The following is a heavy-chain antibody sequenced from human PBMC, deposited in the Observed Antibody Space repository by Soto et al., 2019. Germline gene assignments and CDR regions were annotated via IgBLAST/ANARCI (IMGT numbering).Heavy chain of an antibody. V-gene: IGHV3-7*01. D-gene: IGHD3-22*01. CDR1: GFTFSSYW. CDR3: ARETGEEVVVLGFVAY. J-gene: IGHJ4*02. CDR2: IKQDGSEK. Sequence: PGGSLRLSCAASGFTFSSYWMSWVRQAPGKGLEWVANIKQDGSEKYYVDSVKGRFTISRDNAKNSLYLQMNSLRAEDTAVYYCARETGEEVVVLGFVAYWGQGTLVTVSS.